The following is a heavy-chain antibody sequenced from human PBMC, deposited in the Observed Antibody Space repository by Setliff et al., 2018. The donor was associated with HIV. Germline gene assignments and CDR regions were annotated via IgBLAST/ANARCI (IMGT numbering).Heavy chain of an antibody. CDR2: ISGSGVTS. CDR3: AKSGYCGSSTCRNFYYYMDV. D-gene: IGHD2-2*01. Sequence: QPGGSLRLSCAASGFTFSSYAMNWVRQAPGKGLEWVSAISGSGVTSHYADSVKGRFTISRDNSRNTLYVQMNSLRAEDTAVYYCAKSGYCGSSTCRNFYYYMDVWGKGTTVTVSS. J-gene: IGHJ6*03. V-gene: IGHV3-23*01. CDR1: GFTFSSYA.